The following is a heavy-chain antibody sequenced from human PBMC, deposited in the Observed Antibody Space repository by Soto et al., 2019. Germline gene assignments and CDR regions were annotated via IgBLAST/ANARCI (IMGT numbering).Heavy chain of an antibody. V-gene: IGHV3-23*01. D-gene: IGHD1-26*01. CDR3: AKEGGLSGSYYISSSYYFDY. J-gene: IGHJ4*02. CDR2: ISGSGGST. Sequence: GGALRLSCAASGFTFSSYAMSWVRQAPGKGLEWVSTISGSGGSTHYADSVKGRFTISRDNSKKTLYLQMNSLRAEDTSVYYCAKEGGLSGSYYISSSYYFDYWGQGALVTVSS. CDR1: GFTFSSYA.